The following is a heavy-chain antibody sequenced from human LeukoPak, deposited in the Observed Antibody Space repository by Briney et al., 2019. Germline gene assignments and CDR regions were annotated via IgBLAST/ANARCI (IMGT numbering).Heavy chain of an antibody. CDR2: IYYSGST. Sequence: SETLSLTCTVSGGSISSSSYYWGWIRQPPWKGLEWIGSIYYSGSTYYNPSLKSRVTISVDTSKNQFSLKLSSVTAADTAVYYCARAHGSGAYYYMDVRGKGTTVTISS. J-gene: IGHJ6*03. CDR3: ARAHGSGAYYYMDV. V-gene: IGHV4-39*07. CDR1: GGSISSSSYY. D-gene: IGHD3-10*01.